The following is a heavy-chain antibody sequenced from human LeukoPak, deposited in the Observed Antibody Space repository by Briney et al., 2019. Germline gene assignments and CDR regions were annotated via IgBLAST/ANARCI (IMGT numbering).Heavy chain of an antibody. V-gene: IGHV1-18*01. CDR2: ISAYNGNT. Sequence: ASVKVSCKASGYTFTSYGINWGPQAPGQGGEGRGWISAYNGNTNYAQKRQGRVTMTTDTSTSTAYMELRSLRSDDTAVYYCARGPSGSYFDYWGQGTLVTVSS. J-gene: IGHJ4*02. CDR3: ARGPSGSYFDY. D-gene: IGHD1-26*01. CDR1: GYTFTSYG.